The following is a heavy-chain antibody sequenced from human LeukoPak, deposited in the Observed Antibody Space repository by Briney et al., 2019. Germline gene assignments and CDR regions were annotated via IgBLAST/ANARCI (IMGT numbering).Heavy chain of an antibody. CDR3: ARGVVPAAFNY. J-gene: IGHJ4*02. V-gene: IGHV4-39*01. D-gene: IGHD2-2*01. Sequence: PSETLSLTCTVSGGSISSSSYYWGWIRQPPGKGLEWIGSIHYSGSTYYDPSLKSRVTISVDTSKNQFSLKLSSETAADTAVYYCARGVVPAAFNYWGQGTLVTVSS. CDR2: IHYSGST. CDR1: GGSISSSSYY.